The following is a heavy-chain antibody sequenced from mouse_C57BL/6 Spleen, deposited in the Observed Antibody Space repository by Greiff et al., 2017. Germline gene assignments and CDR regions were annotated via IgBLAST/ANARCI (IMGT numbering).Heavy chain of an antibody. Sequence: EVMLVESGGGLVKPGGSLKLSCAASGFTFSGYGMHWVRQAPEKGLEWVAYISSGSSTIYYADTVKGRFTISRDNAKNTLFLQMTSLRSEDTAMYYCARSQAFPYWGQGTLVTVSA. D-gene: IGHD3-2*02. J-gene: IGHJ3*01. V-gene: IGHV5-17*01. CDR3: ARSQAFPY. CDR1: GFTFSGYG. CDR2: ISSGSSTI.